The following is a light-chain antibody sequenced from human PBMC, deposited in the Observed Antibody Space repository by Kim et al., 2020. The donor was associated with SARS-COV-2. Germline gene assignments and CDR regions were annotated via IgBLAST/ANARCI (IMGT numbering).Light chain of an antibody. V-gene: IGLV2-14*03. J-gene: IGLJ1*01. CDR3: SSYASSTSYV. Sequence: GQSITSSCAGTSSDGGGYDYVSWYQQHPGKAPILLIYHVINRPSGVSNRFSGSKSGNTASLTISGLQAEDEADYYCSSYASSTSYVFGTGTKVTVL. CDR1: SSDGGGYDY. CDR2: HVI.